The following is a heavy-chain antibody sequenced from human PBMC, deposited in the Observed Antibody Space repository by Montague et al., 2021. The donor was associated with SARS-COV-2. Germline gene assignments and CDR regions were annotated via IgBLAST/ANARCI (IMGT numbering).Heavy chain of an antibody. CDR1: GGSFSSYY. CDR2: IYYSGST. J-gene: IGHJ4*02. V-gene: IGHV4-59*01. Sequence: SETLSLTCAVYGGSFSSYYWSWIRQPPGKGLEWIGYIYYSGSTNYNPSLKSRVTISVDTSKNQFSLKLSSVTAADTAVYYCARYGSGKYHADYSGSYHLDYWGQGTLVTVSS. D-gene: IGHD1-26*01. CDR3: ARYGSGKYHADYSGSYHLDY.